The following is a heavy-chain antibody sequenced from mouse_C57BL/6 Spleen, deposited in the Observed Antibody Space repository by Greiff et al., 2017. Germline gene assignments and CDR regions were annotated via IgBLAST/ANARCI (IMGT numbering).Heavy chain of an antibody. V-gene: IGHV1-55*01. CDR2: IYPGSGST. CDR3: ARRSYYSNPCYAMDY. J-gene: IGHJ4*01. CDR1: GYTFTRYW. Sequence: QVQLQQPGAELVKPGASVKMSCKASGYTFTRYWITWVKQRPGQGLEWIGDIYPGSGSTNYTEKFKSKATLTVDTSSSTAYMQLSSPTSEDSAVYYCARRSYYSNPCYAMDYWGQGTSVTVSS. D-gene: IGHD2-5*01.